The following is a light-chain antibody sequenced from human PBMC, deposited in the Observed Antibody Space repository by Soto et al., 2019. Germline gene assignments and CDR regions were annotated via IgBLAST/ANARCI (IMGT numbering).Light chain of an antibody. J-gene: IGKJ4*01. CDR3: QPYNNWPLT. Sequence: EIVLTQSPGTLSLSPGERATLSCRASQSVGDNYLAWYQQKPGQAPRLLIYGASSRATGIPDRFTGSGSGTDFTLTINSLQSEDFAVYYCQPYNNWPLTFGGGTKVEIK. CDR2: GAS. CDR1: QSVGDNY. V-gene: IGKV3-20*01.